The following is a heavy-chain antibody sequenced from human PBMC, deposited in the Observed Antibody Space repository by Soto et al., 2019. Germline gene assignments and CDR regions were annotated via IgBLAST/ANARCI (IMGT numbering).Heavy chain of an antibody. CDR3: AITQIYCSGGSCYPFDY. Sequence: SETLSLTCTVSGGSISSYYWSWIRQPAGKGLEWIGRIYTSGSTNYNPSLKSRVTMSVDTSKNQFSLKLSSVTAADTAVYYCAITQIYCSGGSCYPFDYWGQGTLVTVSS. CDR1: GGSISSYY. V-gene: IGHV4-4*07. D-gene: IGHD2-15*01. J-gene: IGHJ4*02. CDR2: IYTSGST.